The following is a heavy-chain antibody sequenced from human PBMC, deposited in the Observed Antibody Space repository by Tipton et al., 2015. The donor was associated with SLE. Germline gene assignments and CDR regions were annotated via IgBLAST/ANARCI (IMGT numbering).Heavy chain of an antibody. Sequence: TLSLTCTVSGGSISSDYWTWIRQPPGKGLEWIGYAYYSGTATYSPSLKGRVTISVDTSKKQFSLKLSSVTAADTAVYYCARSEYSSGLIDYWGQGTLVTVSS. V-gene: IGHV4-59*01. CDR1: GGSISSDY. CDR2: AYYSGTA. J-gene: IGHJ4*02. CDR3: ARSEYSSGLIDY. D-gene: IGHD6-19*01.